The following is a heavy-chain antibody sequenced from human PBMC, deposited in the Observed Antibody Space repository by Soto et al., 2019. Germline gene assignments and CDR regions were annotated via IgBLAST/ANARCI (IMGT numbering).Heavy chain of an antibody. Sequence: ASVKVSCKASGYTFTSYAMHWVRHAPGQRLEWMGWINAGNGNTKYSQKFQGRVTITRDTSASTAYMELSSLRSEDTAVYYCATGAAAAGTRTYYHGMDVWGHGTTVTVSS. V-gene: IGHV1-3*01. CDR2: INAGNGNT. D-gene: IGHD6-13*01. J-gene: IGHJ6*02. CDR3: ATGAAAAGTRTYYHGMDV. CDR1: GYTFTSYA.